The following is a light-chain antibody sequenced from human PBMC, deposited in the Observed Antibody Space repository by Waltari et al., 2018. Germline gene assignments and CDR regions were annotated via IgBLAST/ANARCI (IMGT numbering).Light chain of an antibody. Sequence: QSVLAQPPSVSGDPGQRVTITCTGSSLNIGGYYVYWYQQFPGTAPKFLIYDNNKRPSGISDRFSGSKSGTSASLTITGLQPGDEADYYCGAWDSSLSAVVFGSGTKLTVL. CDR1: SLNIGGYY. J-gene: IGLJ6*01. CDR3: GAWDSSLSAVV. V-gene: IGLV1-51*01. CDR2: DNN.